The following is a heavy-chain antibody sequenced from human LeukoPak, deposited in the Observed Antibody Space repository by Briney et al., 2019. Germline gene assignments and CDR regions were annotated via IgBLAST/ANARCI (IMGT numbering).Heavy chain of an antibody. CDR2: ISYDGSNK. CDR1: GFTFSSYA. V-gene: IGHV3-30-3*01. CDR3: ASWGYCSSTSCYTGYADYFDY. J-gene: IGHJ4*02. Sequence: GGSLRLSCAASGFTFSSYAMHWVRQAPGKGLEWVAVISYDGSNKYYADSVKGRFTISRDNSKNSLYLQMNSLRAEDTAVYYCASWGYCSSTSCYTGYADYFDYWGQGTLVTVSS. D-gene: IGHD2-2*02.